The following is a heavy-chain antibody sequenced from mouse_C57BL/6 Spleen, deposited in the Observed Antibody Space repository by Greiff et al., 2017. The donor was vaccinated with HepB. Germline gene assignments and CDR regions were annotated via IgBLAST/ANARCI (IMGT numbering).Heavy chain of an antibody. CDR2: ISDGGSYT. CDR1: GFTFSSYA. CDR3: ARAKDGYYGY. D-gene: IGHD2-3*01. J-gene: IGHJ2*01. V-gene: IGHV5-4*01. Sequence: EVQGVESGGGLVKPGGSLKLSCAASGFTFSSYAMSWVRQTPEKRLEWVATISDGGSYTYYPDNVKGRFTISRDNAKNNLYLQMSHLKSEDTAMYYCARAKDGYYGYWGQGTTLTVSS.